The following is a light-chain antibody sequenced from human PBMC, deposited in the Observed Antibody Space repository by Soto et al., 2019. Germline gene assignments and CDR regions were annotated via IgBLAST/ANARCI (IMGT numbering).Light chain of an antibody. Sequence: GDRVTITCRASQSISNYLNWYQHKPGKVPKLLIYAASSLQSGVPTRFSGSGSGTDFTLTINSLQPEDFATYYCKQSYGTPLTFGGGTKIEIK. J-gene: IGKJ4*01. CDR3: KQSYGTPLT. V-gene: IGKV1-39*01. CDR1: QSISNY. CDR2: AAS.